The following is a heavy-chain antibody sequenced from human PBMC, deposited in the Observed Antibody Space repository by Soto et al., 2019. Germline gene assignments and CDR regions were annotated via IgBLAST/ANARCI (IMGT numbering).Heavy chain of an antibody. J-gene: IGHJ4*02. CDR3: ARGRGSGSYEV. CDR1: GGSISSGGYS. Sequence: PLETLSLTCAVSGGSISSGGYSWSWIRQPPGKGLEWIGYIYYSGSTYYNPSLKSRVTISVDTSKNQFSLKLSSVTAADTAVYYCARGRGSGSYEVWGQGTLVTVSS. CDR2: IYYSGST. D-gene: IGHD3-10*01. V-gene: IGHV4-31*11.